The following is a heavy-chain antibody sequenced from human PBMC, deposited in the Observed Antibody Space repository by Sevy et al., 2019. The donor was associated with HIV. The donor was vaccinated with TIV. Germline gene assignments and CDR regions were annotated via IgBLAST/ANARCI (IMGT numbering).Heavy chain of an antibody. Sequence: ASVKVSCKASGGTFSSSAITWVRQAPGQGLEWMGGIIPIFGTTNYAQNFQGRVTITADESTSTAYMELSSLSSEDTAVYYCARSSDTSALFKWAFDIWGPGTMVTVSS. CDR1: GGTFSSSA. CDR2: IIPIFGTT. D-gene: IGHD3-22*01. J-gene: IGHJ3*02. CDR3: ARSSDTSALFKWAFDI. V-gene: IGHV1-69*13.